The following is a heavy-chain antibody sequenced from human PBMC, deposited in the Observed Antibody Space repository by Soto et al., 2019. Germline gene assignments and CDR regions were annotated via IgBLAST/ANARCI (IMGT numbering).Heavy chain of an antibody. CDR1: GYTFTSYG. J-gene: IGHJ4*02. CDR2: ISAYNGNT. Sequence: QVQLVQSGTEVKKPGASVKVSCKASGYTFTSYGISWVRQAPGQGREWMGWISAYNGNTNYAQKLQGRVTMTTDTSTSTAYMELRSLRSDDTAVYYCARARYDSSGYYSGPFDYWGQGTLVTVSS. CDR3: ARARYDSSGYYSGPFDY. V-gene: IGHV1-18*01. D-gene: IGHD3-22*01.